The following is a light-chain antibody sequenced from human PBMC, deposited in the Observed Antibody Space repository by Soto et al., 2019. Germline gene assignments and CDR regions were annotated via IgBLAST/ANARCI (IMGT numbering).Light chain of an antibody. J-gene: IGKJ2*01. CDR3: QQYNGYPHT. Sequence: DIQMTQSPSTLSASVGDRVTITCRASQSISTWLAWYQQKPGKAPKLLIYKASSLRNGVPSRFSGSGSGTEFTFTIFSLQPDGFASYYCQQYNGYPHTFGQGTKLEIK. CDR2: KAS. CDR1: QSISTW. V-gene: IGKV1-5*03.